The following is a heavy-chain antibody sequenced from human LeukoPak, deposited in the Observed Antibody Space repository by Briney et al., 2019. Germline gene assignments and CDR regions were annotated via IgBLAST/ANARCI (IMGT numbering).Heavy chain of an antibody. CDR2: ISSSSSTI. D-gene: IGHD3-3*01. CDR1: GFTFSSYS. CDR3: AREGYDFWGGYRNYFDY. V-gene: IGHV3-48*01. J-gene: IGHJ4*02. Sequence: PGGSLRLSCAASGFTFSSYSMSWVRQAPGKGLEWVSYISSSSSTIYYADSVKGRFTISRDNAKNSLYLQMNSLRAEDTAVYYCAREGYDFWGGYRNYFDYWGQGTLVTVSS.